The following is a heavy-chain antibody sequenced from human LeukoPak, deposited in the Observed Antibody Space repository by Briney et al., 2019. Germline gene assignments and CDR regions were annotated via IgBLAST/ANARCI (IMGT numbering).Heavy chain of an antibody. CDR3: ARHEPKLRLGELSLYCFDY. J-gene: IGHJ4*02. D-gene: IGHD3-16*02. CDR1: GGSITLTDYY. CDR2: ISHSGTS. Sequence: SESLSLTCTVSGGSITLTDYYWGWIRRPPGKGLEWIGTISHSGTSYYNPSLQSRVSISVDKSKNQFSLKLSSVTAADTAVYYCARHEPKLRLGELSLYCFDYWGQGTLVTVSS. V-gene: IGHV4-39*01.